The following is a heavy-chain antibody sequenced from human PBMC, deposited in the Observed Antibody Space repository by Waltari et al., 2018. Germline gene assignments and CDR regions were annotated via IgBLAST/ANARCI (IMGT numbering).Heavy chain of an antibody. V-gene: IGHV3-74*01. CDR1: GLRSTKSW. D-gene: IGHD6-19*01. Sequence: EVQLVESGGGLVQPGGSLRLSCAAYGLRSTKSWSHWVRQAPGKGLVWVSRINDGGTTTTYADSVKGRFTISRDNAKNTLYLQMNSLRGEDTGVYYCARSREQQWLVDYWGQGTLVTVSS. CDR2: INDGGTTT. J-gene: IGHJ4*02. CDR3: ARSREQQWLVDY.